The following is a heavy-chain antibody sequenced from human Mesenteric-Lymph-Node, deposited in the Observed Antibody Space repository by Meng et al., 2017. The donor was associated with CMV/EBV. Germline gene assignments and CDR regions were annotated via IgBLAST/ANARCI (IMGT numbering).Heavy chain of an antibody. CDR2: ISGSSGGT. CDR1: GFTFSRYA. J-gene: IGHJ4*02. CDR3: AKGTESGDYLGGLDY. Sequence: SGFTFSRYALCWVRQAPGKGLEWVSAISGSSGGTYYPDSVKGRFTLSRDNSKTTLYLQMNSLRAEDTAVYYCAKGTESGDYLGGLDYWGQGTLVTVSS. D-gene: IGHD3-10*01. V-gene: IGHV3-23*01.